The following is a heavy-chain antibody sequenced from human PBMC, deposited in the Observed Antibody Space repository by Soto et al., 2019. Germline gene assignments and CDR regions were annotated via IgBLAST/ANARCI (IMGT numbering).Heavy chain of an antibody. CDR1: GFIFSNFG. Sequence: GGSLRLSCVAPGFIFSNFGMHWVRQAPGKGLEWVAVISSDEKIKQYADSVRGRFAISRDNSKNTLYLQMTSLRAEDTAIYYCARALRSVLDYWGQGTLVTVSS. V-gene: IGHV3-33*01. J-gene: IGHJ4*02. CDR3: ARALRSVLDY. CDR2: ISSDEKIK.